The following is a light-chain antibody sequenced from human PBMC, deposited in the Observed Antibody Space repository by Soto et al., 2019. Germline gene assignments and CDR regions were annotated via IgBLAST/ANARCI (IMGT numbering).Light chain of an antibody. J-gene: IGLJ1*01. CDR3: CSYARSGTVDTYV. V-gene: IGLV2-23*01. Sequence: HSALTQPASVSGSPGQSITISCTGTRSDIGSYNFVSWYQQYPGKAPKLLIYDDNKRPSGVSNRFSGSKSGNTASLTISGLQAEDEADYYCCSYARSGTVDTYVFGTGTKVTVL. CDR2: DDN. CDR1: RSDIGSYNF.